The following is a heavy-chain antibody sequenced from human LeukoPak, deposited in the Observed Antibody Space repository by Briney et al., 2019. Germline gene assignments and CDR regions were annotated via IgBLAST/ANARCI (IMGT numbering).Heavy chain of an antibody. V-gene: IGHV4-61*02. Sequence: SETLSLTCTVSGGSTSSGSYYWSWIRQPAGKRLEWSGRIYTSGSSNDNPSNYNPSLKSRVTISVDTSKNQISLKLSSVTAADTAVYYRARGRGLLWFGESLIPYYFDYWGQGTLVTVSS. CDR2: IYTSGSSNDNPS. D-gene: IGHD3-10*01. CDR3: ARGRGLLWFGESLIPYYFDY. J-gene: IGHJ4*02. CDR1: GGSTSSGSYY.